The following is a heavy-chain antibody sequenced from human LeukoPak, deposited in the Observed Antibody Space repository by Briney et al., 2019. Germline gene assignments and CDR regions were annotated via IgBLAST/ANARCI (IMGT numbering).Heavy chain of an antibody. V-gene: IGHV6-1*01. J-gene: IGHJ6*03. Sequence: SQTLSLTCAISGDSVSSNSAAWNWIRQSPSRGLEWLGRTYYRSKWYNDYAVSVKSRITINPDTSKNQFSLQLNSVTPEDTAVYYCARDLCYDFCAPYYYYYYMDVWGKGTTVTVSS. CDR3: ARDLCYDFCAPYYYYYYMDV. CDR1: GDSVSSNSAA. CDR2: TYYRSKWYN. D-gene: IGHD3-3*01.